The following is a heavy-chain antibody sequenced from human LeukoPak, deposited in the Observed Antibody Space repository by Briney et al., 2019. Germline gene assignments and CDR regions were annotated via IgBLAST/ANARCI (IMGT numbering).Heavy chain of an antibody. D-gene: IGHD3-10*01. Sequence: GGSLRLSCAASGFTFSSYGMHWVRQAPGKGLEWVAVIWYDGSNKYYADSVKGRFTISRDNSKNTLYLQMNSLGAEDTAVYYCARDSSELLWFGESNSGVDYWGQGTLVTVSS. CDR3: ARDSSELLWFGESNSGVDY. CDR2: IWYDGSNK. V-gene: IGHV3-33*01. J-gene: IGHJ4*02. CDR1: GFTFSSYG.